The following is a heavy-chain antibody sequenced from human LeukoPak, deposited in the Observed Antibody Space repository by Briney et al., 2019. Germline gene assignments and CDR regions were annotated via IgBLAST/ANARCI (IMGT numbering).Heavy chain of an antibody. V-gene: IGHV3-30-3*01. CDR3: AREVPGALNAFDI. J-gene: IGHJ3*02. D-gene: IGHD4/OR15-4a*01. CDR2: ISYDGSNK. Sequence: SGGSLRLSCAASGFTFSSYAMHWVRQAPGKGLEWVAVISYDGSNKYYADSVKGRFTISRDNSKNTLYLQMNSLRAEDTAVYHCAREVPGALNAFDIWGQGTMVTVSS. CDR1: GFTFSSYA.